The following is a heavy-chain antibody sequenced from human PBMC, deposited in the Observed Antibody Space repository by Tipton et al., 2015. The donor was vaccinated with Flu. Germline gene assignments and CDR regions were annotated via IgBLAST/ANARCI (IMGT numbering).Heavy chain of an antibody. V-gene: IGHV3-53*01. CDR2: IFTGGNT. CDR3: AADRGGSYFDY. D-gene: IGHD3-16*01. Sequence: GSLRLSCAASGFSVSSNYMSWVCQAPGKGLEWVSIIFTGGNTYYADSVKGRFTISRDISGNTLFLQMNSLRTDDTALYFCAADRGGSYFDYWGQGTLVTVSS. J-gene: IGHJ4*02. CDR1: GFSVSSNY.